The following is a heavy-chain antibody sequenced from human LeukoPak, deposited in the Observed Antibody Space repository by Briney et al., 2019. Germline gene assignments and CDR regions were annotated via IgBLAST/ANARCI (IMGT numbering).Heavy chain of an antibody. Sequence: GGSLRLTCAASGFTVSSNYMSWVRQAPGKGLEWVSVIYSGGSTYYADSVKGRFTISRDNSKNTLYLQMNSLRAEDTAVYYCARTGPRFGVDYWGQGTLVTVSS. CDR2: IYSGGST. CDR3: ARTGPRFGVDY. D-gene: IGHD1-14*01. J-gene: IGHJ4*02. V-gene: IGHV3-66*02. CDR1: GFTVSSNY.